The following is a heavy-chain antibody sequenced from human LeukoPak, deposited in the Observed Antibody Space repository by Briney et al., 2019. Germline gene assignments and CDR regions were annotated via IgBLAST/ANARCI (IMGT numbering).Heavy chain of an antibody. CDR1: GYTFTGYY. J-gene: IGHJ6*02. D-gene: IGHD3-16*02. CDR3: ARALTFGGVIVSPGMDV. V-gene: IGHV1-2*04. Sequence: GSVKVSCKASGYTFTGYYMHWVRQAPGQGLEWMGWINPNSGGTNYAQKFQGWVTMTRDTSISTAYMELSRLRSDDTAVYYCARALTFGGVIVSPGMDVWGQGTTVTVSS. CDR2: INPNSGGT.